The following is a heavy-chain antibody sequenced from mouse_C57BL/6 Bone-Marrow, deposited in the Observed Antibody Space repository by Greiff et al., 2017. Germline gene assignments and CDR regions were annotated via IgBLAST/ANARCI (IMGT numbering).Heavy chain of an antibody. CDR3: ARIVDFYWYFDV. CDR1: GYTFTSYW. V-gene: IGHV1-52*01. Sequence: QVQLQQPGAELVRPGSSVKLSCKASGYTFTSYWMPWVKQRPIQGLEWIGNIDPSDSETHYNQKFKDKATLTVDKSSSTAYMQLSSLTSEDSAVYYCARIVDFYWYFDVWGTGTTVTVSS. CDR2: IDPSDSET. J-gene: IGHJ1*03.